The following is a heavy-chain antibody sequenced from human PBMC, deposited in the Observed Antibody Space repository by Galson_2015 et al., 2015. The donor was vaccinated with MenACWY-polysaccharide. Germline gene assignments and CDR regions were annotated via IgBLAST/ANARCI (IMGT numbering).Heavy chain of an antibody. CDR3: ARGGRQDYYDSGTIYSYYYYSGMDV. D-gene: IGHD3-10*01. CDR2: INHSGDT. Sequence: SETLSLTCAVHGGSFNGFYWSWIRQTPGKGLEWIGEINHSGDTNYNPSLKSRVSLVVDTSQNQSSLRVTTVTAADTAVYYCARGGRQDYYDSGTIYSYYYYSGMDVWGRGTTVTVSS. CDR1: GGSFNGFY. V-gene: IGHV4-34*01. J-gene: IGHJ6*02.